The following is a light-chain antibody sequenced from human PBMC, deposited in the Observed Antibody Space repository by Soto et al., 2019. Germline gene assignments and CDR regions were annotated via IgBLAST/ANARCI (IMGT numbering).Light chain of an antibody. Sequence: EIVLTQSPGILSLSPGERATLSCRASQSVSSNYLVWFQQKPGQAPRLVIYDASTRATGIPDRFSGSGSGTDFTLTISGREPEDFAVYYCYQFGRAPLTFGGGTKVEIK. V-gene: IGKV3-20*01. CDR1: QSVSSNY. CDR2: DAS. J-gene: IGKJ4*01. CDR3: YQFGRAPLT.